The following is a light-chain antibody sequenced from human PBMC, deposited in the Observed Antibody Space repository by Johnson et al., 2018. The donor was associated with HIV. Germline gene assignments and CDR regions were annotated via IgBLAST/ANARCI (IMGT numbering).Light chain of an antibody. V-gene: IGLV1-51*02. CDR2: ENN. CDR1: SSNIGNNY. J-gene: IGLJ1*01. CDR3: GTWDSSLNAL. Sequence: QAVLTQPPSVSAAPGQKVTISCSGSSSNIGNNYVSWYQQLPGKAPKLLIYENNKRPSGIPDRFSGSKSGTSATLGITGLQTGDEADYYCGTWDSSLNALFGTATKVTVL.